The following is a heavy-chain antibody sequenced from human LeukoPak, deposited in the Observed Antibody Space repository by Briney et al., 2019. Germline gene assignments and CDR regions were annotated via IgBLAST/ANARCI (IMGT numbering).Heavy chain of an antibody. J-gene: IGHJ6*03. D-gene: IGHD5-18*01. CDR3: ARAPDTAMVAYYYYYMDV. CDR1: GYTFTSYG. V-gene: IGHV1-18*01. Sequence: GASVKVSCKASGYTFTSYGISWVRQAPGQGLEWMGWIRAYNGNTNYAQKLQGRVTMTTDTSTSTAYMELRSLRSDDTTVYYCARAPDTAMVAYYYYYMDVWGKGTTVTVSS. CDR2: IRAYNGNT.